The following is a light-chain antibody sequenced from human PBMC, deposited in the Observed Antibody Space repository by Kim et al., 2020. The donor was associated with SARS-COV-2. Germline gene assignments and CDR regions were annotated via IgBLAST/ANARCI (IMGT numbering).Light chain of an antibody. CDR3: QQRSNWPPALT. Sequence: PGESAALSCRATQSIGSNLAWYQQRPGQAPRLLIFEASSRATGIPARFSGSGFGTDCTLTITSLEPEDFAVYYCQQRSNWPPALTFGGGTKVDIK. CDR1: QSIGSN. V-gene: IGKV3-11*01. CDR2: EAS. J-gene: IGKJ4*01.